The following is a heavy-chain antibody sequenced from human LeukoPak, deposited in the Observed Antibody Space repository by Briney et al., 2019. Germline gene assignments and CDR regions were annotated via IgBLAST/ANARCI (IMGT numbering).Heavy chain of an antibody. CDR1: GYTFTSYD. CDR2: MNPNSGNT. J-gene: IGHJ5*02. Sequence: ASVKVSCKASGYTFTSYDINWVRQATGQGLEWMGWMNPNSGNTGYAQKFQGRVTMTRNTSISTAYMELSSLRSEDTAVYYCARGYSSGWYLTDWFDPWGQGTLVTVSS. D-gene: IGHD6-19*01. V-gene: IGHV1-8*01. CDR3: ARGYSSGWYLTDWFDP.